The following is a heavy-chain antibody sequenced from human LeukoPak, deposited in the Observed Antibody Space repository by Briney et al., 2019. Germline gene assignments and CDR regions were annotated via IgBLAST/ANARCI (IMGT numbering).Heavy chain of an antibody. Sequence: GGSLRLSCGASGFTFSTYAVNWVRQAPGKGPEWVSAISGSGSSTYYADSVKGRFTISRDSSRNTVYVQMNNLRAEDTALYYCSKAAVPGAKYYLDYWGQGTLVTVSS. D-gene: IGHD6-25*01. J-gene: IGHJ4*02. CDR1: GFTFSTYA. CDR3: SKAAVPGAKYYLDY. CDR2: ISGSGSST. V-gene: IGHV3-23*01.